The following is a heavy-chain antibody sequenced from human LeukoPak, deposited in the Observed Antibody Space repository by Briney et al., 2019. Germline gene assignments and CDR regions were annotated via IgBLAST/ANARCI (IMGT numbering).Heavy chain of an antibody. D-gene: IGHD2-2*01. J-gene: IGHJ3*02. CDR1: GGSFSGYY. V-gene: IGHV4-34*01. CDR2: INHSGST. Sequence: SETLSLTCAVYGGSFSGYYWSWIRQPPGKGLEWIGEINHSGSTNYNPSLKSRVTISVDTSKNQFSLKLSSVTAADTAVYYCARDASAATVVPDAFDIWGQGTMVTVST. CDR3: ARDASAATVVPDAFDI.